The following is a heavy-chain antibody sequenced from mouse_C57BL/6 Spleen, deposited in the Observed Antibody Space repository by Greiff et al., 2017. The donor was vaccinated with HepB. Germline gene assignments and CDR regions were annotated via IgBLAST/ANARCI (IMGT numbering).Heavy chain of an antibody. V-gene: IGHV1-26*01. CDR3: ARSFYSNYDRFAY. CDR2: INPNNGGT. D-gene: IGHD2-5*01. Sequence: VQLQQSGPELVKPGASVKISCKASGYTFTDYYMNWVKQSHGKSLEWIGDINPNNGGTSYNQKFKGKATLTVDKSSSTAYMELRSLTSEDSAVYYCARSFYSNYDRFAYWGQGTLVTVSA. CDR1: GYTFTDYY. J-gene: IGHJ3*01.